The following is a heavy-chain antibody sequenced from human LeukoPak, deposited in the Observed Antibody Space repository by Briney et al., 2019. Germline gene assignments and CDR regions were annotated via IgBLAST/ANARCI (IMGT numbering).Heavy chain of an antibody. Sequence: GSLRLSCTASGFTFGDYAMSWVRQAPGKGLEWVGFIRSKAYGGTTEYAASVKGRFTVSRDDSKSIAYLQMNSLKTEDTAVYYCTRDLLRYCSSTSCYIRDYWGQGTLVTVSS. CDR3: TRDLLRYCSSTSCYIRDY. D-gene: IGHD2-2*02. J-gene: IGHJ4*02. CDR2: IRSKAYGGTT. CDR1: GFTFGDYA. V-gene: IGHV3-49*04.